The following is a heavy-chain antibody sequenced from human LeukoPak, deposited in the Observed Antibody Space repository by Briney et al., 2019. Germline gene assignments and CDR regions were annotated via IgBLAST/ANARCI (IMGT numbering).Heavy chain of an antibody. CDR3: AKMEGQRLYDYCMDV. V-gene: IGHV3-23*01. CDR1: GFAFSNFA. CDR2: MSGSGYYT. Sequence: GGSLRLSCAASGFAFSNFAMSWVRQAPGEGLEWVSAMSGSGYYTYYVESVKGRFTISRDNSENTLYLHMNSLRADDTAVYYCAKMEGQRLYDYCMDVWGRGTTVTVSS. J-gene: IGHJ6*03. D-gene: IGHD3-3*01.